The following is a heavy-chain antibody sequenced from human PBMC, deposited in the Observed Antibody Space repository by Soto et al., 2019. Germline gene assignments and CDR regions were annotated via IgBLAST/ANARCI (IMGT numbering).Heavy chain of an antibody. CDR1: GYTFTSYG. J-gene: IGHJ4*02. V-gene: IGHV1-18*01. CDR2: ISAYNGNT. Sequence: QVQLVQSGAEVKKPGASVKVSCKASGYTFTSYGISWVRQAPGQGLEWMGWISAYNGNTNYAQKLQGRVTMTTDTSTSTAYMELRSLRSDDTAVYYCARGYDGNYYDSSGQGPFDYWGQGTLVTVSS. CDR3: ARGYDGNYYDSSGQGPFDY. D-gene: IGHD3-22*01.